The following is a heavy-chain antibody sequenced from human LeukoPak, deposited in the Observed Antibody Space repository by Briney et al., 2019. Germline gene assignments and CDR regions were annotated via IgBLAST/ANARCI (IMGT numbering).Heavy chain of an antibody. CDR1: GGSVSSGSYY. CDR3: AGHGSRRDFDY. J-gene: IGHJ4*02. D-gene: IGHD3-10*01. CDR2: IDYSGST. Sequence: SETLSLTCTVSGGSVSSGSYYWSWVRQPPGKGLEWIGCIDYSGSTYYNPSLKSRVTISVDTSKNQLSLRLSSVTAADTAVYYCAGHGSRRDFDYWGQGTLVTVSS. V-gene: IGHV4-61*01.